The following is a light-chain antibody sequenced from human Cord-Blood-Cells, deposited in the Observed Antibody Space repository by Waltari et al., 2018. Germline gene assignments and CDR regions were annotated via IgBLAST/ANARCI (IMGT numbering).Light chain of an antibody. V-gene: IGKV1-5*01. CDR3: QQYNSYAPYT. Sequence: DIQMTQSPSTLSASVGDRVTITCRASQSISSWLAWYQQKPGKAPKLLIYDASSLESGVPSRFSGSRSGTEVTRSISSLQPDDFATYYGQQYNSYAPYTFGQGTKLEIK. CDR1: QSISSW. J-gene: IGKJ2*01. CDR2: DAS.